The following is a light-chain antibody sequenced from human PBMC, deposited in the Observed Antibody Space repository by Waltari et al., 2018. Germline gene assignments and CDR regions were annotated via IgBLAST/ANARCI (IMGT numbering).Light chain of an antibody. CDR2: EAS. V-gene: IGKV1-33*01. CDR1: QDITTF. Sequence: DIQMTQSPSSLSASLGDRVTITCQASQDITTFLNWYQQKPGKAPKVLIYEASTLETGVPSRFSGSGSGTHFSFTIRSLQPEDVATYYCQQLDSLPLTFGGGTRVEIK. J-gene: IGKJ4*01. CDR3: QQLDSLPLT.